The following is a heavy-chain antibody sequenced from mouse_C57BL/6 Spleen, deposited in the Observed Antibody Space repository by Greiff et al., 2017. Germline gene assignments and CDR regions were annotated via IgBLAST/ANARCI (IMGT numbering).Heavy chain of an antibody. CDR1: GYAFSSSW. Sequence: QVHVKQSGPELVKPGASVKISCKASGYAFSSSWMNWVKQRPGKGLEWIGRIYPGDGDTNYNGKFKGKATLTADKSSSTAYMQLSSLTSEDSAVYCCARGGGTGYFDYWGQGTTLTGSS. V-gene: IGHV1-82*01. CDR2: IYPGDGDT. J-gene: IGHJ2*01. D-gene: IGHD3-3*01. CDR3: ARGGGTGYFDY.